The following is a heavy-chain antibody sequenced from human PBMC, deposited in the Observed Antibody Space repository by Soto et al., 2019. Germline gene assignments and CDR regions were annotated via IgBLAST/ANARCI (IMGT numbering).Heavy chain of an antibody. J-gene: IGHJ4*02. Sequence: ASVKVSCKASGYTFTSYDINWVRQATGQGLEWMGWMNPNSGNTGYAQKFQGRVTMTRNTSISTAYMELSSLRSEDTAVYYCAKSSADYYDSSGYYDYWGQGTLVTVSS. V-gene: IGHV1-8*01. D-gene: IGHD3-22*01. CDR1: GYTFTSYD. CDR3: AKSSADYYDSSGYYDY. CDR2: MNPNSGNT.